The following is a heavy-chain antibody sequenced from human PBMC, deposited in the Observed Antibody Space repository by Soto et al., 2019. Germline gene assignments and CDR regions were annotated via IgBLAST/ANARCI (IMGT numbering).Heavy chain of an antibody. CDR1: GFTVSSKY. CDR3: AKARCTSSTCYVPDS. J-gene: IGHJ5*01. Sequence: GGSLRLSCAASGFTVSSKYMSWVRQAPGKGLEWVSLIQSGGPTYHADSVKGRFTISRDDFKSTLYLQMNSLRAEDTAIYYCAKARCTSSTCYVPDSWGQGTLVTVSS. D-gene: IGHD2-8*01. V-gene: IGHV3-66*01. CDR2: IQSGGPT.